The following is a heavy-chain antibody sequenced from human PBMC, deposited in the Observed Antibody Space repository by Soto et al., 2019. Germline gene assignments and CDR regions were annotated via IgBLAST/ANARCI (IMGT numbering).Heavy chain of an antibody. CDR1: GFTFSSYE. Sequence: EVQLVESGGGLVQPGGSLRLSCAASGFTFSSYEMNWVRQAPGKGLEWVSYISSSGSTIYYADSVKGRFTISRDNAKNSLYLQMNSLRAEDTAVYYCAKLAPLQPERIDAFDIWGQGTMVTVSS. CDR2: ISSSGSTI. V-gene: IGHV3-48*03. CDR3: AKLAPLQPERIDAFDI. D-gene: IGHD1-1*01. J-gene: IGHJ3*02.